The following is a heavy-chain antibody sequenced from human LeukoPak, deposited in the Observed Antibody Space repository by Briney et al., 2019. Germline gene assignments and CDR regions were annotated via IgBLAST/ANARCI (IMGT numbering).Heavy chain of an antibody. V-gene: IGHV4-59*08. CDR3: AGTSTWLSFGY. Sequence: PSETLSLTCTVSGGSISSYYWSWIRQPPGKGLEWIGYIHYSGSTNYYPSLKSRVNISIDTSKNQLSLKLSSVTAADTAVYYCAGTSTWLSFGYWGQGTLVTVSS. J-gene: IGHJ4*02. CDR1: GGSISSYY. D-gene: IGHD2-2*01. CDR2: IHYSGST.